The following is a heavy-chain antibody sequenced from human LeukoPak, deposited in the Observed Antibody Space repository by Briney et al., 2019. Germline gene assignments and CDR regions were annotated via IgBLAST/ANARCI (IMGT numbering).Heavy chain of an antibody. V-gene: IGHV3-53*01. CDR1: GVTVSDNL. Sequence: GGSLRLSCAVSGVTVSDNLISWVRQAPGKGLEWLSVLFSSGNPFYADSVKGRFSTYRDNSKNTVYLQMNSLRIEDTAVYYCVREGNWAYWGQGTLVTASS. CDR3: VREGNWAY. J-gene: IGHJ4*02. D-gene: IGHD1-1*01. CDR2: LFSSGNP.